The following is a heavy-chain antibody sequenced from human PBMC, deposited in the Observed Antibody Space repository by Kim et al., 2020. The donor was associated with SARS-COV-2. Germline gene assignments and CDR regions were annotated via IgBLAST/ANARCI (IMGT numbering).Heavy chain of an antibody. CDR1: GFTFSSYG. Sequence: GGSLRLSCAASGFTFSSYGMHWVRQAPGKGLEWVAVIWYDGSNKYYADSVKGRFTISRDNSKNTLYLQMNSLRAEDTAVYYCAKDWGGHRDYYYYGMDVWGQGTTVTVSS. CDR2: IWYDGSNK. V-gene: IGHV3-33*06. D-gene: IGHD3-16*01. CDR3: AKDWGGHRDYYYYGMDV. J-gene: IGHJ6*02.